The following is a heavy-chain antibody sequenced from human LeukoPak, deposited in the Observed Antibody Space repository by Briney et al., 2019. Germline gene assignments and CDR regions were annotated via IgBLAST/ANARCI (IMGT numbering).Heavy chain of an antibody. Sequence: PGGSLRLPCAASGFTVSTDHMSWVRQAPGKGLEWVAVSYSGGSRSYAESVKGRFTISRDNSQNTLYLQMNSLRAEDTAVYYCARVWELSFDYWGQGTLVTVSS. V-gene: IGHV3-53*01. CDR2: SYSGGSR. J-gene: IGHJ4*02. CDR1: GFTVSTDH. D-gene: IGHD1-26*01. CDR3: ARVWELSFDY.